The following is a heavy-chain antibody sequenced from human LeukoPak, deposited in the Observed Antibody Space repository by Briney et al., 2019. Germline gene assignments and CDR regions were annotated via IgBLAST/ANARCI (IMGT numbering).Heavy chain of an antibody. Sequence: GGSLRLSCSASGFTFSTYAMHWVRQSPGKGLEYVSGISGSGGSTYYADSVKGRFTISRDNSKNTLYLQMNSLRAEDTAVYYCAKSRLQQWLSPVDYWGQGTLVTVSS. J-gene: IGHJ4*02. CDR3: AKSRLQQWLSPVDY. CDR2: ISGSGGST. CDR1: GFTFSTYA. D-gene: IGHD6-19*01. V-gene: IGHV3-64*04.